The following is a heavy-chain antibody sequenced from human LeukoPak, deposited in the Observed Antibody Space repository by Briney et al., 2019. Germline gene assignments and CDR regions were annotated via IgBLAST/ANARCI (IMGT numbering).Heavy chain of an antibody. CDR2: ISSSGSTI. J-gene: IGHJ4*02. Sequence: GGSLRLSCAASGFTFSDYYMSWVRQAPGKGLEWVSYISSSGSTIYYADSVKGRFTISRDNAKNSLYLQMNSLRAEDTAVYYCAKEYSVRNQFDHWGQGTLVAVSS. D-gene: IGHD1-14*01. CDR1: GFTFSDYY. V-gene: IGHV3-11*01. CDR3: AKEYSVRNQFDH.